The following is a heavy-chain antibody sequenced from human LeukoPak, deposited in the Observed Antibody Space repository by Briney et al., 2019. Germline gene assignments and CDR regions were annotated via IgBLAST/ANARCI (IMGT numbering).Heavy chain of an antibody. D-gene: IGHD1-26*01. CDR1: GFTFSSYA. Sequence: GGSLRLSCAASGFTFSSYAMHWVRQAPGKGLEWVAVISYDGSNKYYADSAKGRFTISRDNSKNTLYLQMNSLRAEDTAVYYCARDPWVGATTGYFDYWGQGTLVTVSS. V-gene: IGHV3-30-3*01. J-gene: IGHJ4*02. CDR3: ARDPWVGATTGYFDY. CDR2: ISYDGSNK.